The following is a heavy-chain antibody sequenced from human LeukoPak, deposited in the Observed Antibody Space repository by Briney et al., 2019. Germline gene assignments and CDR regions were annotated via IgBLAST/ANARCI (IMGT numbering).Heavy chain of an antibody. J-gene: IGHJ4*02. Sequence: ASVKVSCKASGYTFTGHYMHWVRQAPGQGLEWMGWINPNSGGTNYAQKFQGRVTMTRDTSISTAYMELSRLRSDDTAVYYCARVVAGGPPYFDYWGQGTLVTVSS. D-gene: IGHD6-19*01. CDR3: ARVVAGGPPYFDY. CDR1: GYTFTGHY. V-gene: IGHV1-2*02. CDR2: INPNSGGT.